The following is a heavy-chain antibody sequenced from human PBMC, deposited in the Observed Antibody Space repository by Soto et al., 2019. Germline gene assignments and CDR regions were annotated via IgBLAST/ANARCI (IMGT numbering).Heavy chain of an antibody. CDR3: ARDSPPPRE. J-gene: IGHJ4*02. CDR1: GYTFTDFG. Sequence: ASVKVSCKASGYTFTDFGISWVRQAPGQGLEWMGWISAYNRNTNYAQKVQGRVTMTTDTSTSTAYMELRSLRSDDTAVYYCARDSPPPREWGQGTLVTVSS. V-gene: IGHV1-18*01. CDR2: ISAYNRNT.